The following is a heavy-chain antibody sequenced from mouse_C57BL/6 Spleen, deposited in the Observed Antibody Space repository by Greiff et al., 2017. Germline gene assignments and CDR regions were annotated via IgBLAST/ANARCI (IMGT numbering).Heavy chain of an antibody. CDR1: GYTFTDYY. Sequence: EVQLQQSGPELVKPGASVKISCKASGYTFTDYYMNWVKQSHGKSLEWIGDINPNNGGTSYNQKFKGKATLTVDKSSSTAYMELRSLTSEDSAVYYCARGGVLRNFDYWGQGTTLTVSS. CDR3: ARGGVLRNFDY. J-gene: IGHJ2*01. CDR2: INPNNGGT. V-gene: IGHV1-26*01. D-gene: IGHD1-1*01.